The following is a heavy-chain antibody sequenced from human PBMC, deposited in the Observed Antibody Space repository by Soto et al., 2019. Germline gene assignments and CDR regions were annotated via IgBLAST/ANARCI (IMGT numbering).Heavy chain of an antibody. D-gene: IGHD3-9*01. CDR1: GGSISNFY. Sequence: SETLSLTCTVSGGSISNFYWSWIRQPPGKGLEWIGYVYYTGSTSYNPSLKRRVTFSADSSRGQFSLRLNSVTAADTAVYYCARTVLGPDLLADSFVDYYYYMDVWSQGTTVTVSS. J-gene: IGHJ6*03. CDR3: ARTVLGPDLLADSFVDYYYYMDV. CDR2: VYYTGST. V-gene: IGHV4-59*08.